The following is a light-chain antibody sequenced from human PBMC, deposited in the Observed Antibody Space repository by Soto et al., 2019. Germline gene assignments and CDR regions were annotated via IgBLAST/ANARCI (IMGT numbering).Light chain of an antibody. CDR2: GAS. Sequence: EIVLTQSPGTLSLSPGERVTLSCRASQSVSSTYLAWFQQKPGRAPRLLIYGASSRASGIPDRFSGSGSGTDFTFTISRLDPEDFAVYYGLQYAGSPWTFGQGTKVEIK. CDR3: LQYAGSPWT. CDR1: QSVSSTY. V-gene: IGKV3-20*01. J-gene: IGKJ1*01.